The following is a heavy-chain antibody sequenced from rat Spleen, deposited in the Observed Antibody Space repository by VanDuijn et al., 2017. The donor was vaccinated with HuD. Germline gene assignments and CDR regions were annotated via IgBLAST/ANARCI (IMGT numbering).Heavy chain of an antibody. J-gene: IGHJ3*01. CDR2: ITNTGSST. Sequence: EVQLVESGGGLVQPGRSLKLSCVASGFTFNNYWMTWIRQAPGKGLEWVASITNTGSSTYYPDSVKGRFTISRDNAKSTLYLQMDSLRSEDTATYYCATQDYDGTYYYGWFAYWGQGTLVTVSS. CDR3: ATQDYDGTYYYGWFAY. D-gene: IGHD1-12*02. CDR1: GFTFNNYW. V-gene: IGHV5-31*01.